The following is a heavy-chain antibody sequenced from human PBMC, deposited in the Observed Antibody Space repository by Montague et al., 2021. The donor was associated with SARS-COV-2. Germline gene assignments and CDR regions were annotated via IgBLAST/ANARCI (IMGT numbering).Heavy chain of an antibody. V-gene: IGHV3-48*03. Sequence: SLRLSCAASGFPFSSYEMNWVRQAPGKGLEWVAYISTSGRAIQYADSMKGRLTISRDNAKNSLYLEMNSLRAEDTAVYYCARDDAGWHDAFDIWGQGTMVTVSS. CDR2: ISTSGRAI. J-gene: IGHJ3*02. CDR3: ARDDAGWHDAFDI. CDR1: GFPFSSYE. D-gene: IGHD6-19*01.